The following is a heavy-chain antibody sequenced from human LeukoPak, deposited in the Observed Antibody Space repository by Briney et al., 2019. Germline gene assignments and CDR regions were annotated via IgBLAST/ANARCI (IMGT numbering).Heavy chain of an antibody. D-gene: IGHD5-18*01. CDR1: GGSFSGYY. CDR3: ARRIQLWFSYYYYYYMDV. Sequence: PSETLSLTCAVYGGSFSGYYWSWIRQPPGKGLEWIGEINHSGSTNYNPSLKSRVTISVDTSKNQFSLKLSSVTAADTAVHYCARRIQLWFSYYYYYYMDVWGKGTTVTVSS. CDR2: INHSGST. V-gene: IGHV4-34*01. J-gene: IGHJ6*03.